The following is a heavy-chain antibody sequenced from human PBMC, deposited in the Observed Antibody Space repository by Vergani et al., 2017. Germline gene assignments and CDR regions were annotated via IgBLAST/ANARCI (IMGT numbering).Heavy chain of an antibody. CDR2: VYPSGTT. Sequence: QVQLHESGPGLVKPSETLSLICSVSGVSMQSGSFYWTWIRQTAERRLEWMGRVYPSGTTNYNPSLNGRVTIFVDKSKNQFSLKLSSVTAADTAVYYCARGYGYYYYYMDVWGKGTTVTVSS. V-gene: IGHV4-61*02. CDR3: ARGYGYYYYYMDV. CDR1: GVSMQSGSFY. J-gene: IGHJ6*03. D-gene: IGHD3-10*01.